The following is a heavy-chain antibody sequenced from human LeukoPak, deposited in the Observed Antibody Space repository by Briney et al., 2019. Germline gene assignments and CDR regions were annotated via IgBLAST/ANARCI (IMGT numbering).Heavy chain of an antibody. CDR3: ARGKGFWSGYSTKWGRKNYYYYMDV. CDR1: GGSISSYY. D-gene: IGHD3-3*01. Sequence: PSETLSLTCTVSGGSISSYYWSWIRQPPGKGLEWIGYIYYSGSTNYNPSLKSRVTISVDTSKNQFSLKLSSVTAADTAVYYCARGKGFWSGYSTKWGRKNYYYYMDVWGKGTTVTVSS. CDR2: IYYSGST. J-gene: IGHJ6*03. V-gene: IGHV4-59*12.